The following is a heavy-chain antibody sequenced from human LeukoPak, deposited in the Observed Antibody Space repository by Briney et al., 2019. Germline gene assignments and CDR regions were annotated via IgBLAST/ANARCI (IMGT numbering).Heavy chain of an antibody. CDR2: IYHSGST. Sequence: SETLSLTCTVSGYSISSGYYWAWIRQPPGKGLEWIGSIYHSGSTYYNPSLKSRVTISVDTSKNQFSLKLSSVTAADTAVYYCARADYYDSSGYNSHFDYWGQGTLVTVSS. J-gene: IGHJ4*02. V-gene: IGHV4-38-2*02. CDR3: ARADYYDSSGYNSHFDY. D-gene: IGHD3-22*01. CDR1: GYSISSGYY.